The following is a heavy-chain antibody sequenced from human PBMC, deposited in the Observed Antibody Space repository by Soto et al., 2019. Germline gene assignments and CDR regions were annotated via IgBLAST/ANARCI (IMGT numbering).Heavy chain of an antibody. Sequence: QITLKESGPTLVKPTQTLTLTCTFSGFSLSTSGVGVGWIRQPPGKALEWLALIYWNDDKRYSPSLKSRLTITKDTSKTQVVLTMTNMDPVDTATYYCAHAQGTRITMIVANRGPFDYWGQGTLVTVSS. V-gene: IGHV2-5*01. D-gene: IGHD3-22*01. CDR2: IYWNDDK. J-gene: IGHJ4*02. CDR3: AHAQGTRITMIVANRGPFDY. CDR1: GFSLSTSGVG.